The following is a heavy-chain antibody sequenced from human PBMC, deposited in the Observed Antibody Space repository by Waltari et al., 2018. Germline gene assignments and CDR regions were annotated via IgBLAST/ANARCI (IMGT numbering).Heavy chain of an antibody. CDR1: GFTFSSYS. CDR3: ARDAVQTTYFDY. Sequence: EVQLVESGGGLVKPGGSLRLSCAASGFTFSSYSMNWVRQAPGKGLEWVSSISSSSSYIYYADSVKGRFTISRDNAKNSLYLQMNSLRAEDTAVYYCARDAVQTTYFDYWGQGTLVTVSS. J-gene: IGHJ4*02. D-gene: IGHD4-17*01. V-gene: IGHV3-21*01. CDR2: ISSSSSYI.